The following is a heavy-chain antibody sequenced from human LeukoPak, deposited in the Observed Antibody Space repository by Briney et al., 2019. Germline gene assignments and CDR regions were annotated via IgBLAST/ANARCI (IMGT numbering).Heavy chain of an antibody. V-gene: IGHV4-39*07. CDR3: ARIPTVTFFDY. J-gene: IGHJ4*02. CDR1: GGSMSSSSYY. Sequence: SETLSLTCTVSGGSMSSSSYYWGWIRQPPGKGLEWIGSIYYSGSTYQNPSLKSRVTISVDTSKNQFSLKLSSVTAADTAVYYCARIPTVTFFDYWGQGTLVTVSS. D-gene: IGHD4-17*01. CDR2: IYYSGST.